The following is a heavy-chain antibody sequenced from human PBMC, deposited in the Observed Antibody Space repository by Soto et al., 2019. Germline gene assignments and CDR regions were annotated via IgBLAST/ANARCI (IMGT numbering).Heavy chain of an antibody. V-gene: IGHV4-4*02. J-gene: IGHJ4*02. CDR2: IYHSGST. D-gene: IGHD6-6*01. CDR3: AYLGHSSSSGGYYFDY. Sequence: QVQLQESGPGLVKPSGTLSLTCAVSGGSISSSNWWSWVRQPPGKGLEWIGEIYHSGSTNYNPSLKSRVTISADKSKNQFSLKLSSVTAADTAVYYCAYLGHSSSSGGYYFDYWGQGTLVTVSS. CDR1: GGSISSSNW.